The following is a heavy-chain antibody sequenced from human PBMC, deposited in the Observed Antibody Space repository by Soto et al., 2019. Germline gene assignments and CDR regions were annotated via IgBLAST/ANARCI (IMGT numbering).Heavy chain of an antibody. V-gene: IGHV3-48*01. D-gene: IGHD2-2*01. CDR2: ISSSSSTI. CDR1: GFTFSSYS. J-gene: IGHJ6*03. CDR3: ARRLDCSSTSCCGGDNYYYYYMDV. Sequence: EVQLVESGGGLVQPGGSLRLSCAASGFTFSSYSMNWVRQAPGKGLEWVSYISSSSSTIYYADSVKGRFTISRDNAKNSLYLQMNRLRAEDTAVDYCARRLDCSSTSCCGGDNYYYYYMDVWGKGTTVTVSS.